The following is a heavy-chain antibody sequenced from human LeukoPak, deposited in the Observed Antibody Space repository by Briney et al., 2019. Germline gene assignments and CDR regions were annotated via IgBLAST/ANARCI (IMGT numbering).Heavy chain of an antibody. CDR2: ISSTSSTI. Sequence: PGGSLRLSCAASGFTFSGYSMNWFRQAPGRGLEWVSSISSTSSTIYYKDSVKGRFTISRDNAKNSLYLHMTSLRVEETAVYYCVRNDGDDVFDIWGQGTMVTVSS. J-gene: IGHJ3*02. D-gene: IGHD4-17*01. CDR1: GFTFSGYS. CDR3: VRNDGDDVFDI. V-gene: IGHV3-48*01.